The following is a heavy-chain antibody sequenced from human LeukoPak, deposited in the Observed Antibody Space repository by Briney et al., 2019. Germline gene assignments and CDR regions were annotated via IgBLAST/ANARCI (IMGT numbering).Heavy chain of an antibody. CDR2: IYTSGST. J-gene: IGHJ5*02. Sequence: PSETLSLTCTVSGGSISSGSYYWSWIRQPAGKGLEWIGRIYTSGSTNYNPSLNSRVTISVDTSKSQFSLKLSSVTAADTAVYYCARGFITIFGVVINQNWFDPWGQGTLVTVSS. V-gene: IGHV4-61*02. D-gene: IGHD3-3*01. CDR1: GGSISSGSYY. CDR3: ARGFITIFGVVINQNWFDP.